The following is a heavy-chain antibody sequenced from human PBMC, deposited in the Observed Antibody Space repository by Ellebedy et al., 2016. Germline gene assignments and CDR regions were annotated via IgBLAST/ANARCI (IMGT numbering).Heavy chain of an antibody. V-gene: IGHV1-69*04. CDR1: GGTFSSYA. CDR2: IIPILGIA. J-gene: IGHJ4*02. Sequence: SVKVSCXASGGTFSSYAISWVRQAPGQGLEWMGRIIPILGIANYAQKFQGRVTITADKSTSTAYMELSSLRSEDTAVYYCARGLGYCSSTSCYTGGVGDYWGQGTLVTVSS. CDR3: ARGLGYCSSTSCYTGGVGDY. D-gene: IGHD2-2*02.